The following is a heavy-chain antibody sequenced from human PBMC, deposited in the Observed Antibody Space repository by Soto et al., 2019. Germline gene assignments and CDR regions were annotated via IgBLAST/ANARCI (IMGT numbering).Heavy chain of an antibody. D-gene: IGHD2-21*02. Sequence: SETLSLTCTVSGGSIISYYWSWILQPPGKGLEWIGYIYYSGSTNYNPSLKSRVTISVDTSKNQFSLKLSSVTAADTAVYYCARHPSDFWFDPWGQGTLVTVSS. CDR1: GGSIISYY. V-gene: IGHV4-59*01. J-gene: IGHJ5*02. CDR2: IYYSGST. CDR3: ARHPSDFWFDP.